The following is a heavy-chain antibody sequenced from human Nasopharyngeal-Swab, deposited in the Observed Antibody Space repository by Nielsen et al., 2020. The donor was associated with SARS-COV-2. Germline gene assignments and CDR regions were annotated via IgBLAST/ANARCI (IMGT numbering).Heavy chain of an antibody. J-gene: IGHJ4*02. V-gene: IGHV3-53*01. CDR1: GFTVSSNY. CDR2: IYSGGST. Sequence: GGSLRLSCAASGFTVSSNYMSWVRQAPGKGLEWVSVIYSGGSTYYADSVKGRFTISRDNSKNTLYLQMNSLRAEDTAVYYCAKGGGYSYGYEGGYFDYWGQGTLVTVSS. D-gene: IGHD5-18*01. CDR3: AKGGGYSYGYEGGYFDY.